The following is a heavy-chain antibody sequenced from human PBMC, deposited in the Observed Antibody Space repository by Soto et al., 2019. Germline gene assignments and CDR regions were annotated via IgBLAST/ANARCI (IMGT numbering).Heavy chain of an antibody. CDR2: IKSKTDGGTT. CDR3: TTVGVRIAAAGPHGLFDY. V-gene: IGHV3-15*01. CDR1: GFTFSNAW. Sequence: GGSLRLSCAASGFTFSNAWMSWVRQAPGKGLEWVGRIKSKTDGGTTDYAAPVKGRFTISRDDSKNTLYLQMNSLKTEDTAVYYCTTVGVRIAAAGPHGLFDYWGQGTLVTVS. D-gene: IGHD6-13*01. J-gene: IGHJ4*02.